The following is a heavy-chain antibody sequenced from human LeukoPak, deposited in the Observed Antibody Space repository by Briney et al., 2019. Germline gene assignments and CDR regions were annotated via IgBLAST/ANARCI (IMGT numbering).Heavy chain of an antibody. Sequence: SETLSLTCTVSGGSITTNNYYWGWIRQPPGKGLEFIGTIYYDRSTSYNPSLMSRVTISLDTSKNQFSLMLTSVTAADTAVYYCARDPGYYDTSGYPAYFDYWGQGTLVTVSS. D-gene: IGHD3-22*01. CDR2: IYYDRST. J-gene: IGHJ4*02. CDR3: ARDPGYYDTSGYPAYFDY. V-gene: IGHV4-39*07. CDR1: GGSITTNNYY.